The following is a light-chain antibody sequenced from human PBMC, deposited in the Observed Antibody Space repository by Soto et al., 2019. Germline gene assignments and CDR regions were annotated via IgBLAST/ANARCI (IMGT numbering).Light chain of an antibody. Sequence: SYELTQPPSVSVSPGQTASITCSGDKLGDKYACWYQQKPGQSPVLVIYQDSKRPSGIPERFSGSNSGNTATLTLSGTQAMDEADYYCQAWDSSTALVFGGGTKLTAL. V-gene: IGLV3-1*01. J-gene: IGLJ2*01. CDR1: KLGDKY. CDR3: QAWDSSTALV. CDR2: QDS.